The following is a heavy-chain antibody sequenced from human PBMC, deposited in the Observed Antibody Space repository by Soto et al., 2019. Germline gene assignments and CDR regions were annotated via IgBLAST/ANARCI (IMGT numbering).Heavy chain of an antibody. D-gene: IGHD2-15*01. CDR1: GGSIIRGY. J-gene: IGHJ4*02. Sequence: SETLSINGTVSGGSIIRGYWRWIRQPPGKGLEWIGDISHSGNTNYTPSVKSRVTLSVDTPKNQFSLRLSSVTTADTAVYYCAGLRRYAGSPIDYWGQGTLVTVSS. V-gene: IGHV4-59*01. CDR3: AGLRRYAGSPIDY. CDR2: ISHSGNT.